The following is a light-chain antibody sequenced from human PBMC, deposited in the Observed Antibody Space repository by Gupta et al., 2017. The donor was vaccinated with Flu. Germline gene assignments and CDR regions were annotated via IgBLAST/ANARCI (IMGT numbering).Light chain of an antibody. CDR1: QSVNTK. CDR3: QQYNNWPRT. Sequence: GEVATLSCRASQSVNTKLAGYQHKHGQAPRLLIYGASTRASGVPARFSGSGSGTEFTLTISSLQSEDFAVYHCQQYNNWPRTFGRGTKVEIK. J-gene: IGKJ4*01. V-gene: IGKV3-15*01. CDR2: GAS.